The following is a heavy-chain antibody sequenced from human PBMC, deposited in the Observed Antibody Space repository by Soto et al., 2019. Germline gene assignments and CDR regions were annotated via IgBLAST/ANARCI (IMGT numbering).Heavy chain of an antibody. CDR3: ARGPPYYDFWSGYYTDVAYYYMDV. D-gene: IGHD3-3*01. V-gene: IGHV3-23*01. Sequence: EVQLLESGGGLVQPGGSLRLSCAASGFTFSSYAMSWVRQAPGKGLEWVSAISGSGGSTYYADSVKGRFTISRDNSKNTLYRQMNSLRAEDTAVYYCARGPPYYDFWSGYYTDVAYYYMDVWGKGTTVTVSS. CDR2: ISGSGGST. CDR1: GFTFSSYA. J-gene: IGHJ6*03.